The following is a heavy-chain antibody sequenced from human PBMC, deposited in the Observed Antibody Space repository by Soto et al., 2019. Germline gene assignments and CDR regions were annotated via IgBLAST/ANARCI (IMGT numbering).Heavy chain of an antibody. Sequence: PGGSLRLSCAASGFTFSSYGMHWVRQAPGKGLEWVAVIWYDGSNKYYADSVKGRFTISRDNSKNTLYLQMNSLRAEDTAVYYCARDSYYDSSGYYPWTPAYYFDYWGQGTLVTVSS. CDR1: GFTFSSYG. J-gene: IGHJ4*02. V-gene: IGHV3-33*01. CDR2: IWYDGSNK. D-gene: IGHD3-22*01. CDR3: ARDSYYDSSGYYPWTPAYYFDY.